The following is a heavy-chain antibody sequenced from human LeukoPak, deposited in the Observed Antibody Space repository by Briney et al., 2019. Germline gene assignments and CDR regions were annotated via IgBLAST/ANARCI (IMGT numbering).Heavy chain of an antibody. CDR2: IIPMFDTA. CDR1: GGTFSSYA. J-gene: IGHJ4*02. V-gene: IGHV1-69*13. Sequence: SVKVSCKASGGTFSSYAISWVRQAPGQGLEWMGGIIPMFDTANYAQKFQGRVTITADESTSTAYMELSSLRSEDTAVYYCARVEYQLLIGGMGYFDFWGQGTLVTVSS. CDR3: ARVEYQLLIGGMGYFDF. D-gene: IGHD2-2*01.